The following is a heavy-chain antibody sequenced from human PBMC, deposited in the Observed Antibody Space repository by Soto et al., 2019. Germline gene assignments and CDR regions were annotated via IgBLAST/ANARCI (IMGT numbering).Heavy chain of an antibody. Sequence: GASVKVSCKASGYTFTSYGISWVRQAPGQGLEWMGWISAYNGNTNYAQKLQGRVTMTTDTSTSTAYMELRSLRSDDTAVYYCARGAPTRRFGEFNIDYWGQGTLVTVSS. V-gene: IGHV1-18*01. J-gene: IGHJ4*02. CDR2: ISAYNGNT. CDR3: ARGAPTRRFGEFNIDY. CDR1: GYTFTSYG. D-gene: IGHD3-10*01.